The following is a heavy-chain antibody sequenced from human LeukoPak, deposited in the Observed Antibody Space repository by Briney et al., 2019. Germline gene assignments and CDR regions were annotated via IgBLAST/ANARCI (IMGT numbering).Heavy chain of an antibody. CDR3: ARDLPSSQAFDI. J-gene: IGHJ3*02. CDR1: GFTSSTAW. D-gene: IGHD3-10*01. V-gene: IGHV3-53*01. Sequence: PGGSLRLSCAISGFTSSTAWLTWVRQAPGKGLEWVSVIYSGGSTYYADSVKGRFTISRDNSKNTLYLQMNSLRAEDTAVYYCARDLPSSQAFDIWGQGTMVTVSS. CDR2: IYSGGST.